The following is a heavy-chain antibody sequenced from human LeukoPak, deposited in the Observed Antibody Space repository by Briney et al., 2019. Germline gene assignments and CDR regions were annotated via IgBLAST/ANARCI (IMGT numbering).Heavy chain of an antibody. J-gene: IGHJ4*02. D-gene: IGHD3-22*01. CDR2: MNPNSGNT. CDR1: GYTFTSYD. Sequence: ASVKVSCKASGYTFTSYDINWVRQATGQGLEWMGWMNPNSGNTGYAQKFQGRVAITRNTSISTAYMELRSLRSDDTAVYYCARESTPLYYYDSSGYYYKYWGQGTLVTVSS. V-gene: IGHV1-8*03. CDR3: ARESTPLYYYDSSGYYYKY.